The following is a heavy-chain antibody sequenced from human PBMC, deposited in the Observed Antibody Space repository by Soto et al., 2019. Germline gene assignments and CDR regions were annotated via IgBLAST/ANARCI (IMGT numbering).Heavy chain of an antibody. CDR3: ARDNCGGDCYYFDY. D-gene: IGHD2-21*02. V-gene: IGHV3-30*03. Sequence: PWGSLRLSCAASRFSLSSHGMHWVRQAPGKGLEWMSFISFDGSNRFYADSVRGRFTISRDNSKNMLYLQMYGLRLNDTAIYYCARDNCGGDCYYFDYWGQGSLVTVSS. CDR2: ISFDGSNR. CDR1: RFSLSSHG. J-gene: IGHJ4*02.